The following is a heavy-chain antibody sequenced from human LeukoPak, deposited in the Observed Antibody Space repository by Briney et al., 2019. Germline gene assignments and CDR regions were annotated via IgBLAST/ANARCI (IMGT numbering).Heavy chain of an antibody. CDR1: GFPFSRHL. V-gene: IGHV3-7*01. CDR2: IRPDGSEE. J-gene: IGHJ4*02. D-gene: IGHD1-7*01. CDR3: ARLLGTVTTYDY. Sequence: GGALRTSFAASGFPFSRHLMSWVRQGPGKGLGGVASIRPDGSEEYYMDSVKGRFTISRDNAKNSLYLQMNSLRAEDTAVYYCARLLGTVTTYDYWGQGTLVTVSS.